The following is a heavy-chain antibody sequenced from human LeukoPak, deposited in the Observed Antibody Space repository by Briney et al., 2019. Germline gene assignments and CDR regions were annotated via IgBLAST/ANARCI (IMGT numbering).Heavy chain of an antibody. CDR2: IWNDGSNK. D-gene: IGHD6-13*01. J-gene: IGHJ6*02. CDR1: GFSFYTYG. V-gene: IGHV3-33*01. CDR3: ATEVKAAAGIDTGSYYYNGMDV. Sequence: GGSLRLSCAVSGFSFYTYGIHWVRHAPGKGLEWVAVIWNDGSNKYYADSVKGRFTISRDNSKNTLYLQMNSLRTEDTAVYFCATEVKAAAGIDTGSYYYNGMDVWGQGTTVTISS.